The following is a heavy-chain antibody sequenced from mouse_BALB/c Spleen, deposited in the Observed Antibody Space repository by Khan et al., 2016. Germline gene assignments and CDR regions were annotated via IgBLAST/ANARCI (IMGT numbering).Heavy chain of an antibody. CDR2: TNPTNGRT. D-gene: IGHD1-1*01. Sequence: QLQLQQSGAELVKAGASVKMSCKASGYTFTSYWMHWVKQRLGQGLEWFAATNPTNGRTYYNEKFKSKATLTVDKSSSTAYMLLSGPTFEDSAVYYCARIKKIVATYFDYWGQVTTLTVSS. CDR3: ARIKKIVATYFDY. V-gene: IGHV1S81*02. J-gene: IGHJ2*01. CDR1: GYTFTSYW.